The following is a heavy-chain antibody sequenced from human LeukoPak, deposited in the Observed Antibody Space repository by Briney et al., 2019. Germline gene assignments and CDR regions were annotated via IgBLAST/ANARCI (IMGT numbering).Heavy chain of an antibody. J-gene: IGHJ6*02. D-gene: IGHD4-11*01. CDR3: ARHQVWATVITSYGMDV. CDR1: GGSISSYY. V-gene: IGHV4-59*08. Sequence: SETLTLTRTVSGGSISSYYWSWIRQPPGKGLAWIGYIHYSGSTNYNPSLKSRVTISVDTSKNQFSLKLSSVTAADTALYYCARHQVWATVITSYGMDVWGQGTTVTVSS. CDR2: IHYSGST.